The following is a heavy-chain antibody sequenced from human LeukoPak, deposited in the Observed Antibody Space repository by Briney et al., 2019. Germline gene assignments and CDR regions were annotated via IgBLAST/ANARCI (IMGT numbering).Heavy chain of an antibody. D-gene: IGHD1/OR15-1a*01. J-gene: IGHJ3*02. Sequence: PSETLSLTCAVSGGSISSYYWSWIRQSPGKGLEWIAYIYHSGNTNYNPSFKSRVTISVDTSKNQFSLKLTSVAAADTAIYYCAIQPSGTAACDIWGQGTMVTVSS. CDR3: AIQPSGTAACDI. CDR2: IYHSGNT. V-gene: IGHV4-59*08. CDR1: GGSISSYY.